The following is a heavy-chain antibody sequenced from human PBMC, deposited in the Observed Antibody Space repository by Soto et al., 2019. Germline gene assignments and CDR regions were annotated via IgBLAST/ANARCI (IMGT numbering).Heavy chain of an antibody. D-gene: IGHD2-15*01. CDR2: MNPNSGNT. CDR3: ARGVCSGGSCYGWFDP. V-gene: IGHV1-8*01. CDR1: GYTFTSYD. J-gene: IGHJ5*02. Sequence: QVQLVQSGAEVKKPGASVKVSCKASGYTFTSYDINWVRQATGQGLEWMGWMNPNSGNTGYAQKFQGRVTMTRNTSISTAYMELSSLRSEDTAVYYCARGVCSGGSCYGWFDPWGQGTLVTVSS.